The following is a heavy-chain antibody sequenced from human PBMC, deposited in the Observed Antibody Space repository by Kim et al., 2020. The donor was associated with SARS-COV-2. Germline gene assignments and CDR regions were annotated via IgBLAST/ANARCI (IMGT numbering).Heavy chain of an antibody. D-gene: IGHD3-16*02. CDR1: GFTFSSYA. Sequence: LSLTCAASGFTFSSYAMSWVRQAPGKGLEWVSAISGSGGSTYYADSVKGRFTISRDNSKNTLYLQMNSLRAEDTAVYYCAADVWGSYRYPVDYWGQGTLVTVSS. CDR3: AADVWGSYRYPVDY. J-gene: IGHJ4*02. CDR2: ISGSGGST. V-gene: IGHV3-23*01.